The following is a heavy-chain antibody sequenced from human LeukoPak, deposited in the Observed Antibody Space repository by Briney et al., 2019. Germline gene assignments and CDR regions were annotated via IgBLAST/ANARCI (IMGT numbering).Heavy chain of an antibody. CDR3: ARDPPNTSGRYPYFDN. Sequence: ASVKVSCKASGYTFNKYGISWVRQAPGQGLEWMGWISAYNGDTNYAQKLQGRVTMTTDTSTSTAYMELRSLRSDDTAVYYCARDPPNTSGRYPYFDNWGQGTLVTVSS. J-gene: IGHJ4*02. CDR2: ISAYNGDT. V-gene: IGHV1-18*01. D-gene: IGHD6-19*01. CDR1: GYTFNKYG.